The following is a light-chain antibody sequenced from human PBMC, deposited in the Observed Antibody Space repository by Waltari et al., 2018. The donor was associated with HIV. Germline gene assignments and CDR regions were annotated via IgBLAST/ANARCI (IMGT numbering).Light chain of an antibody. V-gene: IGKV2-28*01. Sequence: DIVLTQSPLSLAVTPGEPASISCRSSQSLLLSNGYTYLDWYLQKPGQSPQLLVYVGFNRASGVPDRISGSGSGTDFTLKIRRVEPEDVGVYYCMQALQSPPTFGGGTTVEIK. CDR1: QSLLLSNGYTY. CDR2: VGF. J-gene: IGKJ4*01. CDR3: MQALQSPPT.